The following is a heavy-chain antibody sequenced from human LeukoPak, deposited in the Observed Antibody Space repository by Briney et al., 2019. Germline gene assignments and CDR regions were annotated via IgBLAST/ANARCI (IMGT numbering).Heavy chain of an antibody. CDR2: ISGSGGST. CDR3: AKESGSSGYYYSIYYYGMDV. CDR1: GFTFSSYA. Sequence: PGGSLRLSCAASGFTFSSYAMSWVRQAPGEGLEWVSAISGSGGSTYYADSVKGRFTISRDNSKNTLYLQMNSLRAEDTAVYYCAKESGSSGYYYSIYYYGMDVWGQGTTVTVSS. V-gene: IGHV3-23*01. D-gene: IGHD3-22*01. J-gene: IGHJ6*02.